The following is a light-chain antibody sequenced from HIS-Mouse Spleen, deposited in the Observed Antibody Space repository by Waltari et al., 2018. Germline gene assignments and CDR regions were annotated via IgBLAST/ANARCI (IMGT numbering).Light chain of an antibody. V-gene: IGLV1-47*01. J-gene: IGLJ3*02. CDR1: RSNIGSNS. CDR3: AAWDDSLSGPV. Sequence: QSVLTQPPSASGTPGQRVTIPCSGSRSNIGSNSVYWYQQLPGTAPKLLIYRNNQRPSGVPDRFSGSKSGTSASLAISGLRSEDEADYYCAAWDDSLSGPVFGGGTKLTVL. CDR2: RNN.